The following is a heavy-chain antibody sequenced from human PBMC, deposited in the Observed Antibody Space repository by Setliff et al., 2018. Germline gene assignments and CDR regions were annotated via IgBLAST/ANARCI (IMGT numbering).Heavy chain of an antibody. Sequence: PSETLSLTCTVSGGSITSGSFYWSWIRQPAGKKLEWICRIHASGSPDYNPSFKSRVTISRDTSTNQFSLKLGSVTAADTAVYYCARERYFDWFFEDWGHGTLVTVSS. V-gene: IGHV4-61*02. J-gene: IGHJ4*01. CDR2: IHASGSP. CDR1: GGSITSGSFY. D-gene: IGHD3-9*01. CDR3: ARERYFDWFFED.